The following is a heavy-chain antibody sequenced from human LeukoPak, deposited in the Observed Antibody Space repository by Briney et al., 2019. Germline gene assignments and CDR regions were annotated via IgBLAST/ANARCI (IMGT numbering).Heavy chain of an antibody. V-gene: IGHV3-74*01. J-gene: IGHJ4*02. Sequence: PGGSLRLSCAASGFTFSSYWMHWVRQAPGKGLVWVSRINSDGSSTSYADSVKGRFTISRDNAKNTLYLQMNSLRVEDTAVYYCARGFCGGSCLDYWGQGTLVTVSS. CDR3: ARGFCGGSCLDY. D-gene: IGHD2-15*01. CDR1: GFTFSSYW. CDR2: INSDGSST.